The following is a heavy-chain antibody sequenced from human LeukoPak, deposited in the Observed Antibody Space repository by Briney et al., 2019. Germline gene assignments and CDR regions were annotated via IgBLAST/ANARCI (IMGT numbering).Heavy chain of an antibody. V-gene: IGHV4-34*01. Sequence: SETLSLTCAVYGGSFSGYYWSWIRQPPGKGLEWIGEINHSGSTNYNPSLKSRVTISVDTSKNQFSLKLSSVTAADTGVYYCARVYYYDSSGPLYYFDYWGQGTLVTVSS. CDR1: GGSFSGYY. D-gene: IGHD3-22*01. CDR3: ARVYYYDSSGPLYYFDY. CDR2: INHSGST. J-gene: IGHJ4*02.